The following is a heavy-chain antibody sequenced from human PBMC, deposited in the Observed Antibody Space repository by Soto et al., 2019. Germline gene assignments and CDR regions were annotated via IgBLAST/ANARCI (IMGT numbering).Heavy chain of an antibody. V-gene: IGHV4-39*02. CDR2: IYYSGST. CDR1: GGSISSSSYY. CDR3: AREEVGAITSYYYYYGMDV. D-gene: IGHD1-26*01. J-gene: IGHJ6*02. Sequence: ETLSLTCTVSGGSISSSSYYWGWIRQPPGKGLEWIGSIYYSGSTYYNPSLKSRVTISVDTSKNQFSLKLSSVTAADTAVYYCAREEVGAITSYYYYYGMDVWGQGTTVT.